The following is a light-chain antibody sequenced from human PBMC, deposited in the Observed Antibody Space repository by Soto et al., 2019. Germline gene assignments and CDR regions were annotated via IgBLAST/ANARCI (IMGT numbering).Light chain of an antibody. Sequence: QSALTQPRSVSGSPGQSVTISCTGTSSDVGAYNHVSWYQQYPGKAPKLTIYDVSKRPSGVPDRFSGSKSGNTASLTISGLQAEDEADYYCCSFASSSTYVFGTGTKGTVL. V-gene: IGLV2-11*01. J-gene: IGLJ1*01. CDR1: SSDVGAYNH. CDR2: DVS. CDR3: CSFASSSTYV.